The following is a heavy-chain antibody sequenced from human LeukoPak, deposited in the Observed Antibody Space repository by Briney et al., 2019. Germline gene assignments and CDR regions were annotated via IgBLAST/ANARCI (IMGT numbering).Heavy chain of an antibody. D-gene: IGHD3-3*01. Sequence: GASVQVSCKASGYTFTGYYMHWVRQAPGQGLEWMGWISAYDGNTNYAQKLQGRVTMTTDTSTSTAYMELRSLRSDDTAVYYCARVVTIFGVVIISGAFDIWGQGTMVTVSS. V-gene: IGHV1-18*04. CDR2: ISAYDGNT. CDR1: GYTFTGYY. CDR3: ARVVTIFGVVIISGAFDI. J-gene: IGHJ3*02.